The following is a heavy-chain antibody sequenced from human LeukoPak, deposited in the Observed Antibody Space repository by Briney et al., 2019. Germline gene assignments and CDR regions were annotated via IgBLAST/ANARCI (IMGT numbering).Heavy chain of an antibody. D-gene: IGHD1-26*01. V-gene: IGHV3-21*01. CDR3: ACLVGATQDV. CDR1: GFTFSSYS. J-gene: IGHJ6*04. Sequence: GGSLRLSCAASGFTFSSYSMNWVRQAPGKGLEWVSSISSTSTYIYYADSVKGRFTISRDNAKNALYLQMNSLRAEDTAVYYCACLVGATQDVWGKGTTVIVSS. CDR2: ISSTSTYI.